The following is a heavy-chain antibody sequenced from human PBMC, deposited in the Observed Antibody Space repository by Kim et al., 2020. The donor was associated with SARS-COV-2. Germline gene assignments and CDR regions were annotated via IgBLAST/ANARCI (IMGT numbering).Heavy chain of an antibody. V-gene: IGHV3-48*03. Sequence: GGSLRLSCAASGFTFSNYEMNWVRQAPGKGLEWVSYIGSGGYTIYYADSVKGRFTISRDNAENSLYLQMNSLRAEDTAVYYCARERYSYGHDAFDIWGQG. D-gene: IGHD5-18*01. CDR3: ARERYSYGHDAFDI. CDR1: GFTFSNYE. CDR2: IGSGGYTI. J-gene: IGHJ3*02.